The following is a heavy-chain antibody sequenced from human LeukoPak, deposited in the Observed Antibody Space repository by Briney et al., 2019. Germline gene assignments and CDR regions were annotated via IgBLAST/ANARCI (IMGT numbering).Heavy chain of an antibody. D-gene: IGHD7-27*01. CDR1: GFTFSSYA. V-gene: IGHV3-30-3*01. CDR3: ARVGVNELGRAHSNYAEGWFDP. J-gene: IGHJ5*02. CDR2: ISYDGSNK. Sequence: PGGSLRLSCAASGFTFSSYAMHWVRQAPGKGLEWVAVISYDGSNKYYADSVKGRFTISRDNSKNTLYLQMNSLRAEDTAVYYCARVGVNELGRAHSNYAEGWFDPWGQGTLVTVSS.